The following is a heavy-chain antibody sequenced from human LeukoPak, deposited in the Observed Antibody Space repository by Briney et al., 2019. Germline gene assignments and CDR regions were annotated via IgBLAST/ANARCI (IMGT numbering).Heavy chain of an antibody. J-gene: IGHJ4*02. Sequence: GGSLRLSCAASGFTFSTYAMSWVRQAPGMGLKWVSAISGSGGTTYYADSVRGRFAISRDNSRNRLYLQMNSLRAEDTAVYYCAKVDDYVWGSYRSFDYWGQGTLVTVSS. V-gene: IGHV3-23*01. D-gene: IGHD3-16*02. CDR1: GFTFSTYA. CDR3: AKVDDYVWGSYRSFDY. CDR2: ISGSGGTT.